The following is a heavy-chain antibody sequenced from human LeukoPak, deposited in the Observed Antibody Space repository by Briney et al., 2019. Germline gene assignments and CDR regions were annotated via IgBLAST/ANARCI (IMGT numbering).Heavy chain of an antibody. V-gene: IGHV1-18*01. D-gene: IGHD3-3*01. J-gene: IGHJ6*02. CDR1: GYTFTSYG. Sequence: ASVKVSCKASGYTFTSYGISWVRQAPGQGLEWMGWISADNGNTNYAQKLQGRVTMTTDTSTSTAYMELRSLRSDDTAVYYCARVRSRITIFGVVSKYGMDVWGQGTTVTVSS. CDR3: ARVRSRITIFGVVSKYGMDV. CDR2: ISADNGNT.